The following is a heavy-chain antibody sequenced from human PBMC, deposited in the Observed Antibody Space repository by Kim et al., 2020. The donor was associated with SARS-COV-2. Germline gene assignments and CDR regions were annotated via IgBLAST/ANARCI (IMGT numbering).Heavy chain of an antibody. CDR1: GFNFVSYA. CDR3: ARSRTYYDSNGYQYEYYYYGMDV. CDR2: IGGSGGHI. J-gene: IGHJ6*02. V-gene: IGHV3-23*01. Sequence: GGSLRLSCAASGFNFVSYAMSWVRQAPGKGLEWVASIGGSGGHINYADSVKGRFTVSRGSPKNTLTLQMSSLRADDTAVYYCARSRTYYDSNGYQYEYYYYGMDVWGQGTTVIVS. D-gene: IGHD3-22*01.